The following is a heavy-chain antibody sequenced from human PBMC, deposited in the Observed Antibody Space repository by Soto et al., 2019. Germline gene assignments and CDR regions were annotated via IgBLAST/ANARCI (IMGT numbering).Heavy chain of an antibody. CDR1: GFTFSSYG. D-gene: IGHD1-1*01. V-gene: IGHV3-30*18. J-gene: IGHJ6*02. Sequence: GGSLRLSCAASGFTFSSYGIHWVRQAPGKGLEWVAVISYDGSNKYYADSVKGRFTISRDNSKNTLYLQMNSLRAEDTAVYYCAKGVFEKTANYRYHGMDVWGQGTTVTVSS. CDR3: AKGVFEKTANYRYHGMDV. CDR2: ISYDGSNK.